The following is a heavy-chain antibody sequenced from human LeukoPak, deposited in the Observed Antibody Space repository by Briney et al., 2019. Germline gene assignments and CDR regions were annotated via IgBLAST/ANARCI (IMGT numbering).Heavy chain of an antibody. CDR1: GYTFTSYY. D-gene: IGHD6-19*01. V-gene: IGHV1-46*01. CDR2: ISPSGGST. J-gene: IGHJ5*02. Sequence: ASVKVSCKASGYTFTSYYMHWVRQAPGQGLEWMGIISPSGGSTSYAQKFQGRVTMTRDTSTSTVYMELSSLRSEDTAVYYCAREGYEQWLVRGHWFDPWGQGTLVTVSS. CDR3: AREGYEQWLVRGHWFDP.